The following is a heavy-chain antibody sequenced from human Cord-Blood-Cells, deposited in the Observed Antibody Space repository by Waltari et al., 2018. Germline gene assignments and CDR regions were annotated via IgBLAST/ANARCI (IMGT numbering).Heavy chain of an antibody. V-gene: IGHV1-69*01. CDR2: IIPIFGTA. J-gene: IGHJ3*02. CDR3: ASRLTGDAFDI. CDR1: GGTFSRYA. D-gene: IGHD7-27*01. Sequence: QVQLVQSGAEVKKPGSPVLVSCKASGGTFSRYAIHRVRQAPGQGLEWMGGIIPIFGTANYAQKFQGRVTITADESTSTAYMELSSLRSEDTAVYYCASRLTGDAFDIWGQGTMVTVSS.